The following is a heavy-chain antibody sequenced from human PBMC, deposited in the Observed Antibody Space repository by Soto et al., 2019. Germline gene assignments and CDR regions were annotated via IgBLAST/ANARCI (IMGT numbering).Heavy chain of an antibody. Sequence: SVKVSCKASGGTFSSYAISWVRQAPGQGLEWMGGIIPIFGTANYAQKFQGRVTITADKSTSTAYMELSSLRSEDTAVYYCARDSQWGLLINALDIPTQRTMVPVSS. CDR3: ARDSQWGLLINALDI. CDR2: IIPIFGTA. V-gene: IGHV1-69*06. J-gene: IGHJ3*02. D-gene: IGHD1-26*01. CDR1: GGTFSSYA.